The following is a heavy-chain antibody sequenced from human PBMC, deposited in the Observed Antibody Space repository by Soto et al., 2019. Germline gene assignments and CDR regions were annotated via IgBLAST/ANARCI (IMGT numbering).Heavy chain of an antibody. J-gene: IGHJ4*02. CDR1: GGSISSGGYY. CDR2: IYYGGST. V-gene: IGHV4-31*03. D-gene: IGHD3-10*01. Sequence: QVQLQESGPGLVKPSQTLSLTCTVSGGSISSGGYYWSWIRQHPGKGLEWIGYIYYGGSTYYNPSLKSRVTISVDTSKNQFPLKLSSVTAADTAVYYCARDRSGSYYRGTEIGYWGQGTLVTVSS. CDR3: ARDRSGSYYRGTEIGY.